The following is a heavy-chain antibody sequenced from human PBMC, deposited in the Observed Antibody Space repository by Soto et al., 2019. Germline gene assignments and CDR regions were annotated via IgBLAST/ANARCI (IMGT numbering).Heavy chain of an antibody. CDR1: GGSLSSYY. CDR2: IYDSGSA. V-gene: IGHV4-59*12. CDR3: ARVGGTQLFDY. J-gene: IGHJ4*02. Sequence: SETLSLTCTVSGGSLSSYYWSWIRQPPGKGLEWIGNIYDSGSANYNPSLKSRVTISVDRSKNQFSLKLSSVTAADTAVYYCARVGGTQLFDYWGQGTLVTVSS. D-gene: IGHD2-15*01.